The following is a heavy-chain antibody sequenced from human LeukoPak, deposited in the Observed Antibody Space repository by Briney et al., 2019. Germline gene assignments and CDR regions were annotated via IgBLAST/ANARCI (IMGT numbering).Heavy chain of an antibody. Sequence: PGGSLRLSCEASGFTFSDYAMTWVRQAPGKGLEWVSEITGSGISTYYADSVKGRFTISRDSSKNTLYLQMNSLRAEDTAVYYCARGWELLIWFDPWGQGTLVTVSS. D-gene: IGHD1-26*01. CDR3: ARGWELLIWFDP. CDR2: ITGSGIST. CDR1: GFTFSDYA. V-gene: IGHV3-23*01. J-gene: IGHJ5*02.